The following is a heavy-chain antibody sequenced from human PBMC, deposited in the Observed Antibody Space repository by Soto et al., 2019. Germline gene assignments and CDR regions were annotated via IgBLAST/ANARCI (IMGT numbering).Heavy chain of an antibody. CDR3: VGGQYYFDY. CDR1: GFPFTSYG. Sequence: QVQLVASGGGVVQPGRSLRLSCAGSGFPFTSYGMQWVREGPDKGLEWVAVISYDGSDKYYADSVKGRFTISRDNSKNRLYLQMNSLRPEDTALYYCVGGQYYFDYRGQGTLVIVSS. J-gene: IGHJ4*02. CDR2: ISYDGSDK. D-gene: IGHD3-10*01. V-gene: IGHV3-30*03.